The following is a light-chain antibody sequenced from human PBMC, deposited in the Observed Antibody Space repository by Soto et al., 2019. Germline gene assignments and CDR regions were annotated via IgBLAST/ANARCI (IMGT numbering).Light chain of an antibody. CDR2: GAS. CDR1: QSVGVN. V-gene: IGKV3-15*01. CDR3: QQYNNWART. J-gene: IGKJ1*01. Sequence: EIVMTQSPATLSMSPGEGATLSCRASQSVGVNLAWYHQKPGQAPRLLLYGASTRATGIPVRFSGGGSGREYTRTTASLAFKEFAVDYCQQYNNWARTFGEGAQV.